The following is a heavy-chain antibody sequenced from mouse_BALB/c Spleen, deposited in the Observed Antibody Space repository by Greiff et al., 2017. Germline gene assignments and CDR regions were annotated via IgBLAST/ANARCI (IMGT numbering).Heavy chain of an antibody. D-gene: IGHD1-1*01. Sequence: VKLVESGAELVRPGTSVKVSCKASGYAFTNYLIEWVKQRPGQGLEWIGVINPGSGGTNYNEKFKGKATLTADKSSSTAYMQLSSLTSDDSAVYFCARNYGSSLYYAMDYWGQGTSVTVSS. V-gene: IGHV1-54*01. CDR2: INPGSGGT. J-gene: IGHJ4*01. CDR3: ARNYGSSLYYAMDY. CDR1: GYAFTNYL.